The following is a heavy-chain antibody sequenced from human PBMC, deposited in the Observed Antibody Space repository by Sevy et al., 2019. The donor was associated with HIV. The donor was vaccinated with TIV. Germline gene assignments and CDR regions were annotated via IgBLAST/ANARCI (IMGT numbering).Heavy chain of an antibody. V-gene: IGHV3-30-3*01. CDR1: GFTFSSYA. J-gene: IGHJ4*02. D-gene: IGHD3-10*01. CDR3: ARDLEFGETLGEVDY. Sequence: GGSLRLSCAASGFTFSSYAMHWVRQAPGKGLEWVAVVSYDGSNKYYADSVKGRFTISRDNSKNTLYLQMNSLRAEDTAVYYCARDLEFGETLGEVDYWGQGTLVNVSS. CDR2: VSYDGSNK.